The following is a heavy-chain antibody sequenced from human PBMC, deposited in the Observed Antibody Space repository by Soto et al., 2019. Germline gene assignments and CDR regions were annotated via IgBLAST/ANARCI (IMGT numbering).Heavy chain of an antibody. J-gene: IGHJ4*02. D-gene: IGHD6-19*01. CDR2: ILCSGST. CDR3: ARLGSSGWYQGSYFDY. CDR1: GGSITRNNHY. Sequence: QLQLQESGPGLVKPSETLSLTCIVSGGSITRNNHYWGWIRQSPGKGLEWIGSILCSGSTNYNPSIKSRVTLSVETSKNQFSLKMSSVTAADTALYYCARLGSSGWYQGSYFDYWGQGTLVTVSS. V-gene: IGHV4-39*01.